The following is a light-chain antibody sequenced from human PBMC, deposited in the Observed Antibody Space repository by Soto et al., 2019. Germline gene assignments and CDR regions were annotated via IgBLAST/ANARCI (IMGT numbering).Light chain of an antibody. CDR2: DTS. CDR1: TGAVASGHY. J-gene: IGLJ2*01. CDR3: LLFYGGGRRV. Sequence: QAVVTQEPSLTVSPGGTVTLTCGSSTGAVASGHYPYWFQQKPGQAPRTLIYDTSNKHSWTPARFSGSLLWGKAALTLSDAQPEDEADYYCLLFYGGGRRVFGGGTKLTVL. V-gene: IGLV7-46*01.